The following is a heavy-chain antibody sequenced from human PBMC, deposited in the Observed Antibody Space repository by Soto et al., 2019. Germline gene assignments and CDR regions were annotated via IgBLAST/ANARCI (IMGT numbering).Heavy chain of an antibody. Sequence: PGGSLILSCAASGFTFSSYSMNWVRQAPGKGLEWVSSISSSSSYIYYADSVKGRFTISRDNAKNSLYLQMNSLRAEDTAVYYCAREGRYDFWSGIDDAFDIWGQGTMVTVSS. CDR1: GFTFSSYS. J-gene: IGHJ3*02. CDR2: ISSSSSYI. D-gene: IGHD3-3*01. CDR3: AREGRYDFWSGIDDAFDI. V-gene: IGHV3-21*01.